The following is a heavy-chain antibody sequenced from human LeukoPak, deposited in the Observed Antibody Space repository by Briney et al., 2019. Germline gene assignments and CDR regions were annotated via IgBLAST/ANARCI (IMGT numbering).Heavy chain of an antibody. J-gene: IGHJ3*02. Sequence: GGSLRLSCATSGFTFSDYSMNWVRQAPGKGLEWISFIPTRGNTIFYADSVKGRFTISRDNAKKSVYLQMSSLRAEDTAVYYCVRDFLYAFDIWGQGTMVTVSS. CDR1: GFTFSDYS. CDR2: IPTRGNTI. D-gene: IGHD2/OR15-2a*01. V-gene: IGHV3-48*01. CDR3: VRDFLYAFDI.